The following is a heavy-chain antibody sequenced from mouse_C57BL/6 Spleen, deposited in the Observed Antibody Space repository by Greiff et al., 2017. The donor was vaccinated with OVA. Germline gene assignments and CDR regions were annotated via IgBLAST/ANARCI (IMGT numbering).Heavy chain of an antibody. J-gene: IGHJ3*01. CDR1: GYSITSGYY. Sequence: DVKLVESGPGLVKPSQSLSLTCSVTGYSITSGYYWNWIRQFPGNKLEWMGYISYDGSNNYNPSLKNRISITRDTSKNQFFLKLNSVTTEDKATYYCARESNYAWFAYWGQGTLVTVSA. CDR2: ISYDGSN. CDR3: ARESNYAWFAY. V-gene: IGHV3-6*01. D-gene: IGHD2-5*01.